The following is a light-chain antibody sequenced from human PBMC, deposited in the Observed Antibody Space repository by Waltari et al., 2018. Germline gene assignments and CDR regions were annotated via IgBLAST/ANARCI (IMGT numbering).Light chain of an antibody. Sequence: QSALTQPRSVSGSPGQPVTISCTGTRSDVGGYNYVSWYQQHPGKAPKLMIYDVSKRPSGVPDRFSGSKSGNTASLTISGLQAEDEADYYCCSYAGSHWVFGGGTKLTVL. CDR3: CSYAGSHWV. V-gene: IGLV2-11*01. J-gene: IGLJ3*02. CDR1: RSDVGGYNY. CDR2: DVS.